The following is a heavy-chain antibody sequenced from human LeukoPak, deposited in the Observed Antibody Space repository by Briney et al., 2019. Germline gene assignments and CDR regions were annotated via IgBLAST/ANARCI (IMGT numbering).Heavy chain of an antibody. V-gene: IGHV4-59*01. CDR3: ARGGSSSWVHYYYGMDV. Sequence: PSETLSLTCTVSGGSISSYYWSWIRQPPGKGLEWIGYIYYSGSTNHNPSLKSRVTISVDTSKNQFSLKLSSVTAADTAVYYCARGGSSSWVHYYYGMDVWGQGTTVTVSS. CDR1: GGSISSYY. J-gene: IGHJ6*02. D-gene: IGHD6-13*01. CDR2: IYYSGST.